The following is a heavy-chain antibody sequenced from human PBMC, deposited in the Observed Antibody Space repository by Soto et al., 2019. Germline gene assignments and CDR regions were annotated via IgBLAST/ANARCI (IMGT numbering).Heavy chain of an antibody. J-gene: IGHJ4*02. CDR1: GFTFSNYA. Sequence: EVQLLESGGGLVQPGGSLRLSCAASGFTFSNYAMSWVRQAPGKGLEWVSSINGGGGSTYYADSVKGRFTFSRDNSKNPLYLQMNSWRLEDTAVYYCAKDQRGYTSTARIDYWGQGTLVTVSS. D-gene: IGHD6-13*01. V-gene: IGHV3-23*01. CDR3: AKDQRGYTSTARIDY. CDR2: INGGGGST.